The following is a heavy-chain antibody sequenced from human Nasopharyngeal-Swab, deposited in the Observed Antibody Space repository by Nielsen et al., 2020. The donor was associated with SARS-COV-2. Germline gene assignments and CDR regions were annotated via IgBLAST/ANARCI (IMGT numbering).Heavy chain of an antibody. J-gene: IGHJ5*02. Sequence: ASVKVSCKASVYTFLTYDINWVRQAPGQGLEWMGWMNPNRGNTGYAQKLQGRVTMTRNTSISTAYMELSSLISDDTAVYYCARSYSSGWLRGNWFDPWGQGTLVTVSS. CDR1: VYTFLTYD. CDR2: MNPNRGNT. V-gene: IGHV1-8*01. D-gene: IGHD6-19*01. CDR3: ARSYSSGWLRGNWFDP.